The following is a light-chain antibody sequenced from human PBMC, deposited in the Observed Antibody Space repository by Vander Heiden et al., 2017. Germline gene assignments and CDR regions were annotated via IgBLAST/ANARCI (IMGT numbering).Light chain of an antibody. J-gene: IGKJ4*01. CDR1: QSVSSSY. CDR2: GAS. CDR3: QQYGSSPPLT. Sequence: EIVFPQSPCTLSLSPGERATLPCRASQSVSSSYLAWYQQKPGQAPRLLIYGASSRATGIPDRFSGSGSGTDFTLTISRLEPEDFAVYYCQQYGSSPPLTFGGGTKVEIK. V-gene: IGKV3-20*01.